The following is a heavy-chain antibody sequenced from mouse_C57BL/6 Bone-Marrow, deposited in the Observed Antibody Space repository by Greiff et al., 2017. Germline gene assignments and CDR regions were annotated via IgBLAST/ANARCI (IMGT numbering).Heavy chain of an antibody. J-gene: IGHJ2*01. CDR2: IDPNSGGT. CDR1: GYTFTSYW. D-gene: IGHD1-1*01. V-gene: IGHV1-72*01. CDR3: ARGITTVVACYFDY. Sequence: QVQLQQPGAELVKPGASVKLSCKASGYTFTSYWMHWVKQRPGRGLEWIGRIDPNSGGTKYNEKFKSKATLTVDKPSSTAYMQLSSLTAEDSAVYDSARGITTVVACYFDYWGQGTTLTVSS.